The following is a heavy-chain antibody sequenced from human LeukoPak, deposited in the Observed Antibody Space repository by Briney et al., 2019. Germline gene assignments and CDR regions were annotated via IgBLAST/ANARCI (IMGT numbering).Heavy chain of an antibody. Sequence: GGSLRLSCAASGFSFSASRMNWVRQAPGKGLEGVSYISISGTTTYYADSVKGRFTISRDNAKNSLYPQMNSLRAEDTAVYFCARVASFRFYFDYWRQGAMVTVSS. CDR2: ISISGTTT. J-gene: IGHJ4*02. D-gene: IGHD2/OR15-2a*01. CDR3: ARVASFRFYFDY. CDR1: GFSFSASR. V-gene: IGHV3-48*04.